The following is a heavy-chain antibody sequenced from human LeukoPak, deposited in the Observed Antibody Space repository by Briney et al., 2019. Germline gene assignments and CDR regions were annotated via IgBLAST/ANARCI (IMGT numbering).Heavy chain of an antibody. CDR2: IYYSGST. CDR1: GGSFSGYY. V-gene: IGHV4-59*01. D-gene: IGHD6-19*01. Sequence: SETLSLTCAVYGGSFSGYYWSWIRQPPGKGLEWIGYIYYSGSTNYNPSLKSRVTISVDTSKNQFSLKLSSVTAADTAVYYCARGGDSSGWLGDYNWFDPWGQGTLVTVSS. CDR3: ARGGDSSGWLGDYNWFDP. J-gene: IGHJ5*02.